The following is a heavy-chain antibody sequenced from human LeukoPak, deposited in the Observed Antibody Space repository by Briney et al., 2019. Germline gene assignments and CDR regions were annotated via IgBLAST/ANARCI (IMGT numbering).Heavy chain of an antibody. CDR3: ARAPAYSSGLDY. V-gene: IGHV4-59*12. D-gene: IGHD6-19*01. CDR2: IRYTGST. CDR1: GGSISGYY. J-gene: IGHJ4*02. Sequence: PSETLSLTCTVSGGSISGYYWTWIRQAPGKRPEWLAYIRYTGSTTYNPSLKSRVTISVDTSKNQFALKLSSVTAADTAVYYCARAPAYSSGLDYWGQGTLVTVSS.